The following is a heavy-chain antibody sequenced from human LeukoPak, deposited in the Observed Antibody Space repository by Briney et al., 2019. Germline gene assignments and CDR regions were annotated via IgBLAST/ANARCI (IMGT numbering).Heavy chain of an antibody. CDR1: GGSFSGYY. J-gene: IGHJ4*02. V-gene: IGHV4-34*01. CDR2: INHSGST. D-gene: IGHD1-26*01. CDR3: ARHGAPIVGATTDYFDY. Sequence: SETLSLTCAVYGGSFSGYYWSWIRQPPGKGLEWIGEINHSGSTNYNPSLKSRVTISVDTSKNQFSLNLNSVTAADTAVYYCARHGAPIVGATTDYFDYWGQGTLVTVSS.